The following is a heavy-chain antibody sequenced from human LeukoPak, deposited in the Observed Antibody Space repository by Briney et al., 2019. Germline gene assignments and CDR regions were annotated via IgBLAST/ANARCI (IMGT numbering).Heavy chain of an antibody. CDR2: INPNSGGT. V-gene: IGHV1-2*02. CDR3: ARDPRYCSSTSCRPWNWFDP. D-gene: IGHD2-2*01. J-gene: IGHJ5*02. CDR1: GYTFTGYY. Sequence: ASVKVSCKASGYTFTGYYMHWVRQAPGQELEWMGWINPNSGGTNYAQKFQGRVTMTRDTSISTAYMELSRLRSDDTAVYYCARDPRYCSSTSCRPWNWFDPWGQGTLVTVSS.